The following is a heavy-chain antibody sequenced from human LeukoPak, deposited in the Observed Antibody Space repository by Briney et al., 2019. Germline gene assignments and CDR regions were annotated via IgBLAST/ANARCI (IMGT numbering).Heavy chain of an antibody. CDR1: GFTFSSYS. CDR2: ISSSSSYI. V-gene: IGHV3-21*01. J-gene: IGHJ4*02. D-gene: IGHD3-3*01. Sequence: GGSLRLSCAASGFTFSSYSMNWVRQAPGKGLEWVSSISSSSSYIYYADSVKGRFTISRDNAKNSLYLQMNNLRAEDTAVYYCARGFYDFWSGYFYLLFHYWGQGTLVTVSS. CDR3: ARGFYDFWSGYFYLLFHY.